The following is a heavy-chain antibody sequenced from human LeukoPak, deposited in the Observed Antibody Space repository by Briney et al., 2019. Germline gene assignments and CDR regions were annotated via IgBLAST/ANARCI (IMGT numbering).Heavy chain of an antibody. V-gene: IGHV4-59*01. CDR2: IHSSGST. CDR1: GASISSNY. J-gene: IGHJ4*02. CDR3: ARLGSGWPGIDS. D-gene: IGHD6-19*01. Sequence: PSETLSLTCTVSGASISSNYWSWVRQPPGRGLEWIGFIHSSGSTNYNPSLETRVSIDTSKRQFSLHLMSVSAADTAVYYCARLGSGWPGIDSWGQGTLVIVSS.